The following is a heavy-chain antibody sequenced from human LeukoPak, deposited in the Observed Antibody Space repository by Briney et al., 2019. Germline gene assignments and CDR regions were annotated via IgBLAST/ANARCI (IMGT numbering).Heavy chain of an antibody. V-gene: IGHV5-51*01. CDR1: GPTVTNFW. Sequence: GESLKISCQVSGPTVTNFWITWVRQMPGKGLEWMGIIFPGDSETRYSPSLQGQVTISVDKDSRTAFLQWTSLRASDTAMYYCATQKYGDYNFDYWGQGTLVTVSS. CDR2: IFPGDSET. D-gene: IGHD4-17*01. J-gene: IGHJ4*02. CDR3: ATQKYGDYNFDY.